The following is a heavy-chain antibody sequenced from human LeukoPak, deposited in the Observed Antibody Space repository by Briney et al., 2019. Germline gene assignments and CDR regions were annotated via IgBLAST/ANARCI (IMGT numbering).Heavy chain of an antibody. CDR2: MNPNSGNT. Sequence: GASVKVSCKASGYTFTSYDINWVRQATGQGLEWMGWMNPNSGNTGYAQKFQGRVTITRNTSISTAYMELSSLRSEDTAVYYCARGTYYYGSGSYYSDAFDIWGQGTTVTVSS. V-gene: IGHV1-8*03. J-gene: IGHJ3*02. CDR1: GYTFTSYD. D-gene: IGHD3-10*01. CDR3: ARGTYYYGSGSYYSDAFDI.